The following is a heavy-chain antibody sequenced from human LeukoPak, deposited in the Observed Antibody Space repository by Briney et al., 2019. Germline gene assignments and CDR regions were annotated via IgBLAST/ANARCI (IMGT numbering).Heavy chain of an antibody. Sequence: SETLSLTCTVSGGSISSYYWSWIRQPPGKGLEWIGYIYHSGSTYYNPSLKSRVTISVDRSKNQFSLKLSSVTAADTAVYYCARVPLGGYVDYWGQGTLVTVSS. J-gene: IGHJ4*02. CDR3: ARVPLGGYVDY. CDR1: GGSISSYY. D-gene: IGHD1-26*01. V-gene: IGHV4-59*12. CDR2: IYHSGST.